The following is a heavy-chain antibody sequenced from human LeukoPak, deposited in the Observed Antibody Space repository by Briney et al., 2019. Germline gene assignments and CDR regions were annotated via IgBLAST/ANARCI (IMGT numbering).Heavy chain of an antibody. CDR1: GGSFSGYY. CDR2: INHSGST. D-gene: IGHD2-2*01. V-gene: IGHV4-34*01. CDR3: ARASGCSSTSCYFRH. J-gene: IGHJ4*02. Sequence: TPSETLSLTCAVYGGSFSGYYWSWIRQPPGKGLEWIGEINHSGSTNYNPSLKSRVTISVDTSKNQFSLKLSSVTAADTAVYYCARASGCSSTSCYFRHWGQGTLVTVSS.